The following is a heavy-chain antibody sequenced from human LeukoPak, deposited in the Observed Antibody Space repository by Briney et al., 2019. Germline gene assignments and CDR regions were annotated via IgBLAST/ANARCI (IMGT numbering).Heavy chain of an antibody. V-gene: IGHV4-34*01. CDR1: GGSFSGYY. CDR2: INHSGST. D-gene: IGHD6-19*01. CDR3: ASGFGSGWSTLFEY. J-gene: IGHJ4*02. Sequence: PSETLSLTCDVYGGSFSGYYRNWIRQSPGKGLEWIGEINHSGSTNYNPSLKSRVTISVDTSKNQFSLKLSSVTAADTTVYCCASGFGSGWSTLFEYWGQGTLVTVSS.